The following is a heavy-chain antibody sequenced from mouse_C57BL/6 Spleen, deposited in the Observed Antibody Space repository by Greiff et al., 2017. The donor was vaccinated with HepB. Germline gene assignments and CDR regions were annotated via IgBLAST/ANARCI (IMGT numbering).Heavy chain of an antibody. CDR1: GFTFSSYG. Sequence: DVKLVESGGDLVKPGGSLKLSCAASGFTFSSYGMSWVRQTPDKRLEWVATISSGGSYTYYPDSVKGRFTISRDNAKNTLYLQMSSLKSEDTAMYYCARQRERGYAMDYWGQGTSVTVSS. V-gene: IGHV5-6*02. CDR2: ISSGGSYT. J-gene: IGHJ4*01. CDR3: ARQRERGYAMDY.